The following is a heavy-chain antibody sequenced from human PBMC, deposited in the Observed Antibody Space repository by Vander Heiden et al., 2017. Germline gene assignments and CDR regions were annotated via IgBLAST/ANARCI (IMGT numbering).Heavy chain of an antibody. CDR2: IIPRVGTG. D-gene: IGHD3-3*01. CDR3: ARDRFDDFWGDFEDYNFYHGMDV. J-gene: IGHJ6*02. V-gene: IGHV1-69*01. CDR1: GGTPSSFD. Sequence: QVQLVQSGAEVKKPGSSVTVSCKASGGTPSSFDISWVAQAPGQGLEWVGGIIPRVGTGKYAQKFQGRVTITADESTYTAYMELSSLQSEDTAVYYCARDRFDDFWGDFEDYNFYHGMDVWGQGTTVTVSS.